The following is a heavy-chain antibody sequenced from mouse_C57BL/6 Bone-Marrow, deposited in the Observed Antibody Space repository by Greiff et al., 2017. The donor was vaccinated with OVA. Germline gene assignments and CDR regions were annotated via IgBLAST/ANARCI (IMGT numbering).Heavy chain of an antibody. Sequence: EVQRVESGEGLVKPGGSLKLSCAASGFTFSSYAMSWVRQTPEKRLEWVAYISSGGDYIYYADTVKGRFTISRDNARNTLYLQMSSLKSEDTAMYYCTREDGYVFSHWYFDVWGTGTTVTVSS. J-gene: IGHJ1*03. D-gene: IGHD2-2*01. V-gene: IGHV5-9-1*02. CDR1: GFTFSSYA. CDR3: TREDGYVFSHWYFDV. CDR2: ISSGGDYI.